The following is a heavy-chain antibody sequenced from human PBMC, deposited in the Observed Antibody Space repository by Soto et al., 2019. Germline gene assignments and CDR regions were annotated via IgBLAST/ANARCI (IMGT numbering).Heavy chain of an antibody. V-gene: IGHV1-69*13. D-gene: IGHD1-26*01. CDR3: ANPPIGESGYYYYGMDV. CDR1: GGNPSNSA. J-gene: IGHJ6*02. CDR2: IIPVFGII. Sequence: SVNVSFTASGGNPSNSAIGWVRQAPGQGLEWMGGIIPVFGIISYAQNFQGRVTITADESTSTAYMELSSLRAEDTAVYYCANPPIGESGYYYYGMDVWGQGTTVTVSS.